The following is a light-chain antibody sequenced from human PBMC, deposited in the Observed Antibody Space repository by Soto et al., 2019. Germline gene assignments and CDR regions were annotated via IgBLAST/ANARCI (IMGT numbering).Light chain of an antibody. V-gene: IGKV3-15*01. J-gene: IGKJ2*01. CDR3: QQYNKWPRT. CDR2: GAS. Sequence: EIVMTQSPATLSVSPGERATLSCRASQSISSDVAWYQQKPGQAPRLLIYGASTTATGIPARFSGSGSGTEFTLPISSLQSEDFAVYNCQQYNKWPRTFGQGTKVEIK. CDR1: QSISSD.